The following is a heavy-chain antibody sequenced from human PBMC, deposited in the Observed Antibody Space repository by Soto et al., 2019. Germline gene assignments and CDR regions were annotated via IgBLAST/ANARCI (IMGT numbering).Heavy chain of an antibody. CDR1: GYTFTSYG. CDR3: AREAVSGRTGFDY. CDR2: VNAYNGNT. Sequence: ASVKVSCTASGYTFTSYGIRWVRQAPGQGLEWMGWVNAYNGNTNYAQKFQGRVTMTTDTSTSTAYMELRSLRSDDTAVYYCAREAVSGRTGFDYWGQGTLVTVSS. V-gene: IGHV1-18*01. J-gene: IGHJ4*02. D-gene: IGHD6-19*01.